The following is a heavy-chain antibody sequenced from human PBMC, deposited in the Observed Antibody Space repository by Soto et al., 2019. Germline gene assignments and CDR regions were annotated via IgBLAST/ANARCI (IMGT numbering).Heavy chain of an antibody. CDR2: ISGSSSST. D-gene: IGHD2-2*01. Sequence: GGSLRLSCAASGFTFSSYSMNWVRQAPGKGLEWVSYISGSSSSTYYADSVKGRFTISRDNSKNTLYLQMNSLRAEDTAVYYCAKEAAYQLLFHPWFDPWGQGTLVTSPQ. CDR3: AKEAAYQLLFHPWFDP. V-gene: IGHV3-23*01. J-gene: IGHJ5*02. CDR1: GFTFSSYS.